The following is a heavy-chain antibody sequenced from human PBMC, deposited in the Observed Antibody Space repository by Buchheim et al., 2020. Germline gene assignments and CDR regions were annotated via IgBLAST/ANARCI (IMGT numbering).Heavy chain of an antibody. J-gene: IGHJ4*02. CDR3: ARGPENRAAAGKVINY. CDR1: GFTFSGYA. Sequence: QVQLVESGGGVVQPGRSLRLSCAASGFTFSGYAMHWVRQAPGKGLEWVAVISYDGSNEYYADSVKGRFTLSRANSKNTLYLQMNSLRAEDTAVYYCARGPENRAAAGKVINYWGQGTL. D-gene: IGHD6-13*01. CDR2: ISYDGSNE. V-gene: IGHV3-30-3*01.